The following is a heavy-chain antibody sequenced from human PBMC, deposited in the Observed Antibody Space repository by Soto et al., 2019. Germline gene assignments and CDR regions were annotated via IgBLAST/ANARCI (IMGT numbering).Heavy chain of an antibody. Sequence: WGSLRLSCAVSGFTFSNHAIIFFRQSPFKWLEWVSAISTAVGATYYADSVKGRFTISRDDSNNTLYLQMDSLRAEDTAVYYCAKDRTAAARNFDYWGQGTLVTVSS. D-gene: IGHD6-13*01. V-gene: IGHV3-23*01. CDR1: GFTFSNHA. J-gene: IGHJ4*02. CDR3: AKDRTAAARNFDY. CDR2: ISTAVGAT.